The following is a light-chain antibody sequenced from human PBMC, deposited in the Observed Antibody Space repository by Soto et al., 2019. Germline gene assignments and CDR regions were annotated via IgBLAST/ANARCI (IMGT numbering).Light chain of an antibody. CDR3: CSYAGSRTHVL. J-gene: IGLJ2*01. V-gene: IGLV2-23*02. CDR1: SSDVGSYNL. Sequence: QSVLTQPASVSGSPGQSITISCIGTSSDVGSYNLVSWYQQHPGKAPKVLIYEVSERPSGVSTRFSGSKSGNTASLTISGLQVEDEAEYYCCSYAGSRTHVLFGGGTKVTVL. CDR2: EVS.